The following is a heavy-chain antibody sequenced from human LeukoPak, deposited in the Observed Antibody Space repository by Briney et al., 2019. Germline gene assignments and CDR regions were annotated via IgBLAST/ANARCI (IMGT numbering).Heavy chain of an antibody. D-gene: IGHD4-23*01. CDR2: IYYSGST. CDR3: ARVLVPVLSLIDDYGGNAYFDL. CDR1: GGSISSYY. J-gene: IGHJ2*01. V-gene: IGHV4-59*01. Sequence: PSETLSLTCTVSGGSISSYYWSWIRQPPGKGLEWIGYIYYSGSTNYNPSLKSRVTISVDTSKNQFSLKLSSVTAADTAVYYCARVLVPVLSLIDDYGGNAYFDLWGRGTLVTVSS.